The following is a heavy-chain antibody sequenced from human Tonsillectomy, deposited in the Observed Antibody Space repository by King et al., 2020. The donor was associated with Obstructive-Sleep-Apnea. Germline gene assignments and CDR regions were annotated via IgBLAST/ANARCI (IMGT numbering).Heavy chain of an antibody. CDR1: GDSFSSGGYH. Sequence: QLQESGPGLVKPSQTLSLTCTVSGDSFSSGGYHLSWIRQHPGKGLEWIGYIYYSGSTYYNPSLKSRVIISLDTSKNQFSLKLSSVTAADTAVYYCAGDGKVTTAGFDYWGQGTLVTVSS. CDR2: IYYSGST. V-gene: IGHV4-31*03. CDR3: AGDGKVTTAGFDY. D-gene: IGHD6-13*01. J-gene: IGHJ4*02.